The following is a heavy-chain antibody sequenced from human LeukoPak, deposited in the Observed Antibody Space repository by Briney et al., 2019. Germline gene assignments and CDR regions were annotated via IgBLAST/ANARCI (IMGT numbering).Heavy chain of an antibody. CDR1: RFTFSNYG. CDR3: AGGPGGAFDF. CDR2: ISSSSSTI. J-gene: IGHJ3*01. D-gene: IGHD1-1*01. Sequence: GGSLRLSCAASRFTFSNYGMNWVRQAPGKGLEWVSYISSSSSTIYYADSVKGRFTISRDNAKNSLYLQINTLRAEDTAVYYCAGGPGGAFDFWGQGAMVTVSS. V-gene: IGHV3-48*01.